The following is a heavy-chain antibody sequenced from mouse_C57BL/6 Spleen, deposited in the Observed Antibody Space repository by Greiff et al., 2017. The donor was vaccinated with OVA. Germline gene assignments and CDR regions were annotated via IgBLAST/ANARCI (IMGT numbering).Heavy chain of an antibody. Sequence: QVQLQQPGAELVKPGASVKLSCKASGYTFTSYWMQWVKQRPGQGLEWIGEIDPSDSYTNYNQKFKGKATLTVDTSSSTAYMQLSSLTSEDSAVYYCARAGYYGSSYDWYFDVWGTGTTVTVSP. CDR2: IDPSDSYT. V-gene: IGHV1-50*01. J-gene: IGHJ1*03. CDR3: ARAGYYGSSYDWYFDV. CDR1: GYTFTSYW. D-gene: IGHD1-1*01.